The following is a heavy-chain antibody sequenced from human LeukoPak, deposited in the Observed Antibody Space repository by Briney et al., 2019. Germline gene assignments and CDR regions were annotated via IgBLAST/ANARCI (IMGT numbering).Heavy chain of an antibody. Sequence: GGSLRLSCAASGFTFSSYSMNWVRQAPGKGLEWVSYISSSGSTIYYADSVKGRFTISRDNAKNSLYLQMNSLRAEDTAVYYCAKEGVASVWSCFDYWGQGTLVTVSS. CDR2: ISSSGSTI. CDR3: AKEGVASVWSCFDY. D-gene: IGHD6-19*01. J-gene: IGHJ4*02. CDR1: GFTFSSYS. V-gene: IGHV3-48*04.